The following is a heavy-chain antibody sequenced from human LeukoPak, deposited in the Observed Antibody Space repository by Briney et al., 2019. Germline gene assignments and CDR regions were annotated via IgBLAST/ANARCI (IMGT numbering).Heavy chain of an antibody. CDR1: GFTFSSYW. J-gene: IGHJ4*02. V-gene: IGHV3-15*01. CDR2: IKDKAYGGTT. Sequence: GGSLRLSCAASGFTFSSYWMSWVRQAPGKGLEWIGRIKDKAYGGTTDYAAPVKGRFTISRDDSINTLYLQMSSLKTEDTAVYYCATDPPSCWGQGTLVTVSS. CDR3: ATDPPSC.